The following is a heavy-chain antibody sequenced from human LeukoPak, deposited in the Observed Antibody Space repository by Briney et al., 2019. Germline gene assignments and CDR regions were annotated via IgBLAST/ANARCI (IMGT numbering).Heavy chain of an antibody. V-gene: IGHV4-34*01. CDR3: ASSLVGATPYYFDY. CDR1: GGSFSGYY. Sequence: SETLSPTCAVYGGSFSGYYWSWIRQPPGKGLEWIGEINHSGSTNYNPSLKSRVTLSVDTSKNQFSLKLSSVTAADTAVYYCASSLVGATPYYFDYWGQGTLVTVSS. D-gene: IGHD1-26*01. J-gene: IGHJ4*02. CDR2: INHSGST.